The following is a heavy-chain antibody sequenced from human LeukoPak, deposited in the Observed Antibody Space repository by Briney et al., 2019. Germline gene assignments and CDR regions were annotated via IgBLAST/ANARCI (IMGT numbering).Heavy chain of an antibody. CDR2: IYYGENT. CDR1: GGSISSNSYY. Sequence: SETLSLTCTVSGGSISSNSYYWGWIRQPPGKGLEWIGNIYYGENTYYNPSLKSRVTISIDTSNNQFYLKLSPLTAADTAVYYCARRDDSSGYHKIFDYWGQGTLVTVSS. CDR3: ARRDDSSGYHKIFDY. J-gene: IGHJ4*02. V-gene: IGHV4-39*01. D-gene: IGHD3-22*01.